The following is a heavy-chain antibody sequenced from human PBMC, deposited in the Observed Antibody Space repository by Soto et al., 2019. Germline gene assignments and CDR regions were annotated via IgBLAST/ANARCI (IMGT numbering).Heavy chain of an antibody. D-gene: IGHD2-15*01. CDR2: ISGSGGST. V-gene: IGHV3-23*01. J-gene: IGHJ4*02. Sequence: GGSLRLSCVASGFTFSTYWMHWVRQAPGKGLEWVSAISGSGGSTYYADSVKGRFTISRDNSKNTLYLQMNSLRAEDTAVYYCAKDPGRSHRVDYWGQGTLVTVSS. CDR3: AKDPGRSHRVDY. CDR1: GFTFSTYW.